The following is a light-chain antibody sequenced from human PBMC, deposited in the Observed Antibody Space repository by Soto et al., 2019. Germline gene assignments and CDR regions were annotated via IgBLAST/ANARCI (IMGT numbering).Light chain of an antibody. J-gene: IGKJ5*01. V-gene: IGKV3-15*01. CDR1: QSVSSN. CDR3: QQYNNWPPSIT. Sequence: EIVMTQSPATLSVSPGDIATLSCRASQSVSSNLAWYQQKPGQAPRLLIFGASTRATGIPARFGGSGSGTEFTLTISSLQSEDFAVYYCQQYNNWPPSITFGQGTRLEIK. CDR2: GAS.